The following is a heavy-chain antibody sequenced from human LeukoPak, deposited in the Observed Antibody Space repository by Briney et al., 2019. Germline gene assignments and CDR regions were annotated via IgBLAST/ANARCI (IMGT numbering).Heavy chain of an antibody. D-gene: IGHD3-3*01. CDR1: GVSITSYY. CDR2: IYAGGST. Sequence: SETLSLTCSVSGVSITSYYWNWIRQPAGKGLEWIGRIYAGGSTNYNPSLKSRVTMSVDTSKNQFSLKLSPVTAADTAVYYCARDEATRDFWSGYRYEYWGQGTLVTVSS. J-gene: IGHJ4*02. CDR3: ARDEATRDFWSGYRYEY. V-gene: IGHV4-4*07.